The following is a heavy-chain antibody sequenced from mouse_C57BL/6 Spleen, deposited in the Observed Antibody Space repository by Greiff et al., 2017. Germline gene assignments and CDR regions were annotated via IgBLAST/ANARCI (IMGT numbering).Heavy chain of an antibody. D-gene: IGHD2-2*01. CDR1: GFTFSSYA. J-gene: IGHJ1*03. Sequence: EVKVEESGEGLVKPGGSLKLSCAASGFTFSSYAMSWVRQTPEKRLEWVAYISSGGDYIYYADTVKGRFTISRDNARNTLYLQMSSLKSEDTAMYYCTRPRYGYDPYWYFDVWGTGTTVTVSS. V-gene: IGHV5S21*01. CDR3: TRPRYGYDPYWYFDV. CDR2: ISSGGDYI.